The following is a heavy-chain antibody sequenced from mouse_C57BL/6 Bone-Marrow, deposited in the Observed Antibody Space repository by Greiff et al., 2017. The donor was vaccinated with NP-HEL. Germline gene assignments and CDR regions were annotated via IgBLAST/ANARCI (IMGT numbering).Heavy chain of an antibody. CDR3: ARCPLDY. V-gene: IGHV1-69*01. CDR2: IDPSDSYT. CDR1: GYTFTSYW. Sequence: QVQLQQSGAELVMPGASVKLSCKASGYTFTSYWMHWVKQRPGQGLEWIGEIDPSDSYTNYNQKFKGKSTLTVDKSSSTAYMQLSSLTSEDSAVYYCARCPLDYWGQGTTLTVSS. J-gene: IGHJ2*01.